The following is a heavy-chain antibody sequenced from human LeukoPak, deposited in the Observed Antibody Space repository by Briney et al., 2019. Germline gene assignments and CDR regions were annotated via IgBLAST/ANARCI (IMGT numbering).Heavy chain of an antibody. CDR1: GFALSDAW. Sequence: GGSLRLSCAASGFALSDAWMTWVRQAPGKGLEWVGRIRTETDGGTTDYAAPVKGRFTISRDDSTNSLHLQMNSRKVEDTAVCYCATDPPLAAAPDWGEGTLVTVSS. CDR3: ATDPPLAAAPD. D-gene: IGHD6-25*01. V-gene: IGHV3-15*01. J-gene: IGHJ4*02. CDR2: IRTETDGGTT.